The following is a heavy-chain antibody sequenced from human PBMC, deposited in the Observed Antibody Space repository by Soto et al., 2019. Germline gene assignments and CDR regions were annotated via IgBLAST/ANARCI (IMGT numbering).Heavy chain of an antibody. D-gene: IGHD2-15*01. CDR3: ARHRRTVVDYFDY. Sequence: QLQLQESGPGLVKPSETLSLTCTVSGGSISSSSHYWGWIRQPPGKGLEWIGSIYYSGSTYYNPSLKSRVTISVDTSKNQFSLKLSSVTAADTAVYYCARHRRTVVDYFDYWGQGTLVTVSS. V-gene: IGHV4-39*01. CDR1: GGSISSSSHY. CDR2: IYYSGST. J-gene: IGHJ4*02.